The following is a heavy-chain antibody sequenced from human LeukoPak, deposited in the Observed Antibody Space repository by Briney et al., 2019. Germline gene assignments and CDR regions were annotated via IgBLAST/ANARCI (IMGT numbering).Heavy chain of an antibody. V-gene: IGHV3-53*01. CDR2: IYSGGST. Sequence: GGSLRLSCAASGFTVSSNYMSWVRQAPGKGLEWVSVIYSGGSTYYADSVKGRFTISRDNSKNTLYLQMNSLRAEDTAVYYCARSLAGLIGAMHYWGQGTLVTVSS. CDR1: GFTVSSNY. CDR3: ARSLAGLIGAMHY. D-gene: IGHD3-16*01. J-gene: IGHJ4*02.